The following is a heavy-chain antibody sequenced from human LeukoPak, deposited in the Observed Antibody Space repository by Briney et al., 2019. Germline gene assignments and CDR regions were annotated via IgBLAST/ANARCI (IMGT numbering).Heavy chain of an antibody. CDR2: ITPSGSA. CDR3: ASGLLWSRPHQN. J-gene: IGHJ4*02. CDR1: GGPRTGYS. D-gene: IGHD3-10*01. Sequence: SETLSLTCSVYGGPRTGYSWSWIRQSPGEGLEWIGEITPSGSANYNPSLENRVTISVDKSRNQFSLKLASLTAADSAMYYCASGLLWSRPHQNWGQGTLVTVSS. V-gene: IGHV4-34*01.